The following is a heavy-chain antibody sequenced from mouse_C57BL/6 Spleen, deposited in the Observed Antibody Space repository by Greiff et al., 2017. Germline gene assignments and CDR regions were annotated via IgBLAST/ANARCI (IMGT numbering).Heavy chain of an antibody. CDR3: AYGYDGGRRYAMDY. Sequence: QVQLQQPGAELVRPGSSVKLSCKASGYTFTSYWMDWVKQRPGQGLEWIGNIYPSDSETHYNQKFKDKATLTVDKSSSTAYMQLSSLTSEDSAVYYCAYGYDGGRRYAMDYWGQGTSVTVSS. J-gene: IGHJ4*01. V-gene: IGHV1-61*01. D-gene: IGHD2-2*01. CDR1: GYTFTSYW. CDR2: IYPSDSET.